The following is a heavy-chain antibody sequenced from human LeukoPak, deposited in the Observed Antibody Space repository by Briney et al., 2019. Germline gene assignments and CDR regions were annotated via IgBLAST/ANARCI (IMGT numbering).Heavy chain of an antibody. CDR1: GFTFSSYG. CDR3: ARDLRGVYSSSWSHDAFDI. J-gene: IGHJ3*02. D-gene: IGHD6-13*01. CDR2: IRYDGNNK. V-gene: IGHV3-30*02. Sequence: PGGSLRLSCAASGFTFSSYGMHWVRQAPGKGLEWVAFIRYDGNNKYYADSVKGRFTISRDNSKNTLYLQMNSLRTEDTAVYYCARDLRGVYSSSWSHDAFDIWGQGTMVTVSS.